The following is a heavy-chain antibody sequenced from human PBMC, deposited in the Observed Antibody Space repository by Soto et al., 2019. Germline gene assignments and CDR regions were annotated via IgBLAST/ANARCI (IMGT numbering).Heavy chain of an antibody. J-gene: IGHJ6*02. V-gene: IGHV3-53*01. CDR1: GPPSGRTY. CDR3: AKRQQLVRYYYGLDV. Sequence: EVQLVESGGGLIQPGGPLGLSFPASGPPSGRTYITGARQVPGKGRGWVSALYGGDNPEYADSVKGRFTTSRDSSRNTLYLQMINLRADDTAVYYCAKRQQLVRYYYGLDVWGQGTTVTVFS. CDR2: LYGGDNP. D-gene: IGHD6-13*01.